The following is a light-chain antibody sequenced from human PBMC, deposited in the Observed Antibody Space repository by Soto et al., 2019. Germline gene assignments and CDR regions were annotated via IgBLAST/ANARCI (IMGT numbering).Light chain of an antibody. CDR3: QQLERYQST. Sequence: DIQIRQSPSSLSASVGDRVTMTCRASQSISSYLNWYQQKPGKATKIMIYAAYTLQSGVKSRFSGSGSGTDFTLTISSMQPEDFATYYCQQLERYQSTCGGGNKVDIK. V-gene: IGKV1-39*01. J-gene: IGKJ4*01. CDR2: AAY. CDR1: QSISSY.